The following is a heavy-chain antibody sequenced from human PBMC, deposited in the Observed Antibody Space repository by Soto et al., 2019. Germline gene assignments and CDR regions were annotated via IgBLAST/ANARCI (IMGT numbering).Heavy chain of an antibody. Sequence: SETLSLTCTVSGGSISSGGYYWSWIPQHPGKGLEWIGYIYYSGSTYYNPSLKSRVTISVDTSKNQFSLKLSSVTAADTAVYYCALNSYGPLEAFDIWGQGTMVTVSS. CDR2: IYYSGST. J-gene: IGHJ3*02. V-gene: IGHV4-31*03. CDR3: ALNSYGPLEAFDI. CDR1: GGSISSGGYY. D-gene: IGHD5-18*01.